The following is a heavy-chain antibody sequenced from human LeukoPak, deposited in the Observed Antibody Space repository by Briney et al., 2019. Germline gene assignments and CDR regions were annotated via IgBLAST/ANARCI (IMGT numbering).Heavy chain of an antibody. CDR2: ISAYNGNT. J-gene: IGHJ4*02. V-gene: IGHV1-18*01. CDR1: GYTFTSSG. Sequence: ASVKVSCKASGYTFTSSGISWVRQAPGQGLEWMGWISAYNGNTNYAQKLQGRVTMTTDTSTSTAYMELRSLRSDDTAVYYCARGRGIRYYYDSSGYYPFDYWGQGTLVTVSS. CDR3: ARGRGIRYYYDSSGYYPFDY. D-gene: IGHD3-22*01.